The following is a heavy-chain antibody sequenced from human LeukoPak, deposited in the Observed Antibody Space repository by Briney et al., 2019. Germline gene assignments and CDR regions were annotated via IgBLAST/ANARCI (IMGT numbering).Heavy chain of an antibody. CDR3: AKYSDHLDAFDI. CDR1: GFTFDDYA. J-gene: IGHJ3*02. CDR2: ISWNSGSI. V-gene: IGHV3-9*03. Sequence: GGSLRLSCAASGFTFDDYAMHWVRQAPGKGLEWVSGISWNSGSIGYADSVKGRFTISRDNAKNSLYLQMNSLRAEDMALYYCAKYSDHLDAFDIWGQGTMVTVSS.